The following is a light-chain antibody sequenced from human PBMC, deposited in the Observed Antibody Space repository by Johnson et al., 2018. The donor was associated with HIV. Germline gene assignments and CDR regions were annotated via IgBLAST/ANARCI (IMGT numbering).Light chain of an antibody. Sequence: QSVLTQPPSVSAAPGQKVTIYCSGSSSDMGNYAVSWYQQLPGTAPKLLIYENDKRPSGIPDRFSGSKSGTSATLGITGLQTGDEADYYCGTWDSSLGGYVFGTGTKVTVL. CDR3: GTWDSSLGGYV. V-gene: IGLV1-51*02. CDR1: SSDMGNYA. CDR2: END. J-gene: IGLJ1*01.